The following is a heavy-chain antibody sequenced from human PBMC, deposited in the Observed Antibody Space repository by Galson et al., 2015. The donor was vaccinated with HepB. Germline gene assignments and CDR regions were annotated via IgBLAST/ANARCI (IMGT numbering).Heavy chain of an antibody. CDR1: GFTFSSYS. J-gene: IGHJ4*02. Sequence: SLRLSCAASGFTFSSYSMNWVRQAPGKGLEWVSYISSSSSTIYYADSVKGRFTISRDNAKNSLYLQMNSLRAEDTAVYYCARDRYCSGGSCHSGFDYWGQGTLVTVSS. CDR3: ARDRYCSGGSCHSGFDY. D-gene: IGHD2-15*01. CDR2: ISSSSSTI. V-gene: IGHV3-48*01.